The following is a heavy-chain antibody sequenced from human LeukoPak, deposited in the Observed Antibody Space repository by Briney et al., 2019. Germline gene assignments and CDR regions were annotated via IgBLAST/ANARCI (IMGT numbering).Heavy chain of an antibody. CDR3: ARLRREVGATRYYFDY. J-gene: IGHJ4*02. V-gene: IGHV4-38-2*01. CDR2: IYHSGST. Sequence: SETLSLTCAVSGYSISSGYYWGWIRQPPGKGLEWIGSIYHSGSTYYNPSLKSRVTISVDTSKNQFSLKLGSVTAADTAVYYCARLRREVGATRYYFDYWGQGTLVTVSS. D-gene: IGHD1-26*01. CDR1: GYSISSGYY.